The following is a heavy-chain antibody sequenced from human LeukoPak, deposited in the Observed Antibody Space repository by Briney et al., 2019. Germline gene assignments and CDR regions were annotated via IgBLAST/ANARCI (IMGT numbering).Heavy chain of an antibody. Sequence: ASVKVSCKASGYTFTRYGISWVRQAPGQGLEWMGWISAYNGKTNYAQKFQGRVTITADESTSTAYMELSSLRSEDTAVYYCARDSPWFGESHFDYWGQGTLVTVSS. D-gene: IGHD3-10*01. CDR3: ARDSPWFGESHFDY. CDR2: ISAYNGKT. CDR1: GYTFTRYG. V-gene: IGHV1-18*01. J-gene: IGHJ4*02.